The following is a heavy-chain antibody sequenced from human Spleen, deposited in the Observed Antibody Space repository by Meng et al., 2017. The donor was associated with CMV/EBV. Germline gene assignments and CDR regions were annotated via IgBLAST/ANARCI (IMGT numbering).Heavy chain of an antibody. J-gene: IGHJ4*02. V-gene: IGHV1-8*01. D-gene: IGHD6-6*01. Sequence: ASVKVSCKTSGYTFSDFEINWARQAPGQGLQWLGWMNPNTGNIGYAQEFHGRVTMTRNTSKSTAYMELSSLRSEDTAVYYCARALLGQLIPTDYWGKGTLVTVSS. CDR3: ARALLGQLIPTDY. CDR2: MNPNTGNI. CDR1: GYTFSDFE.